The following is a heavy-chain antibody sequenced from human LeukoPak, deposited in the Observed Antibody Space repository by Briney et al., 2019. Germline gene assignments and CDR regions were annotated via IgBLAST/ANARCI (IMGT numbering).Heavy chain of an antibody. J-gene: IGHJ4*02. CDR1: GFTFDDYA. CDR3: AKGSEVLLWFGVYFDY. CDR2: ISWNSGNI. V-gene: IGHV3-9*03. D-gene: IGHD3-10*01. Sequence: GGSLRLSCAPSGFTFDDYAMHWVRQAPGKGLEWVSSISWNSGNIVYADSVKGRFTISRDNAKNSLYLQMNSLRAEDMALYYCAKGSEVLLWFGVYFDYWGQGTLVTVSS.